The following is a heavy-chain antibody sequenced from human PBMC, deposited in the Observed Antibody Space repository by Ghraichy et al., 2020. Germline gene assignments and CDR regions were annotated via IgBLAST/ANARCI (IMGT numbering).Heavy chain of an antibody. Sequence: SETLSLTCTVSGGSINSNYWSWIRQPPGKGLEWIGWIYYSGSIIYNPSLKSRVTISVDRSKNQFSLKVRSVTAADTAVYYCARDPGVIGYNYMEAFDIWGQGTTVTVSS. CDR2: IYYSGSI. V-gene: IGHV4-59*01. J-gene: IGHJ3*02. CDR1: GGSINSNY. D-gene: IGHD5-24*01. CDR3: ARDPGVIGYNYMEAFDI.